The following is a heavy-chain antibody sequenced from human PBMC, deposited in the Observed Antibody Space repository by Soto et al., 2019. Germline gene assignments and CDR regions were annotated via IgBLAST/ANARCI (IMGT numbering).Heavy chain of an antibody. D-gene: IGHD3-10*01. Sequence: EVLLVESGGGLVKPGGSLRLSCAASGFTFSEYSMNWVRQAPGRGLEWVSLISSSGISSIYNADSVKGRFTISRDNAKNSVYLRMNCLRAESMAVYYCARVDPKIRDFGIYDMEVWGKGTTVTVSS. CDR1: GFTFSEYS. CDR2: ISSSGISSI. J-gene: IGHJ6*03. CDR3: ARVDPKIRDFGIYDMEV. V-gene: IGHV3-21*02.